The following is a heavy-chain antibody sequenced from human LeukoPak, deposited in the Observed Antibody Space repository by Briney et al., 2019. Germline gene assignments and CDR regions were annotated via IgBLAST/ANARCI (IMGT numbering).Heavy chain of an antibody. CDR2: ISYDGSNK. J-gene: IGHJ4*02. CDR3: AKCGYSYDTFDY. CDR1: GFTFSSYG. D-gene: IGHD5-18*01. Sequence: GGPLRLSCAASGFTFSSYGMHWVRQAPGKGLEWVAVISYDGSNKYYADSVKGRFTISRDNSKNTLYLQMNSLRAEDTAVYYCAKCGYSYDTFDYWGQGTLVTVSS. V-gene: IGHV3-30*18.